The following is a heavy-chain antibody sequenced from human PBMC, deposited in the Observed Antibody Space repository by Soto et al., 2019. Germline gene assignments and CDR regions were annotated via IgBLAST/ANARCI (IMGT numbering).Heavy chain of an antibody. CDR1: GFSLTTNKVA. CDR3: AHRESSAYDY. Sequence: QITLKESGPPLVKPTQTLTLTCTFSGFSLTTNKVAVGWIRQPPGKALEWLALIYGNDDKRYNTSLITRLTVTKDTSKNQVVLTMTTMDPVDTATYYCAHRESSAYDYWGQGTLVTVSS. CDR2: IYGNDDK. D-gene: IGHD6-25*01. V-gene: IGHV2-5*01. J-gene: IGHJ1*01.